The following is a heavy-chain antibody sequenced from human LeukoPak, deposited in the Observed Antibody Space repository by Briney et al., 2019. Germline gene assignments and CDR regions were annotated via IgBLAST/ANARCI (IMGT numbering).Heavy chain of an antibody. CDR1: GGSISSSSYY. CDR2: IYYSGST. V-gene: IGHV4-61*05. D-gene: IGHD4-17*01. CDR3: ARTESETVLAKYYYMDV. J-gene: IGHJ6*03. Sequence: SETLSLTCTVSGGSISSSSYYWGWIRQPPGKGLEWIGYIYYSGSTNYNPSLKSRVTISVDTSKNQFSLKLSSVTAADTAVYYCARTESETVLAKYYYMDVWGKGTTVTVSS.